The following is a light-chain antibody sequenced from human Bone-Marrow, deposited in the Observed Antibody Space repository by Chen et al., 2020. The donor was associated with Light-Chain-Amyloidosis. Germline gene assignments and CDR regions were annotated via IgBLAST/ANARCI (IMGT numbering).Light chain of an antibody. J-gene: IGKJ1*01. CDR2: QAS. CDR3: QQCHSFAS. V-gene: IGKV1-5*03. CDR1: QHINNW. Sequence: DIQMTQSPSTLSASVGDRITITCRASQHINNWLACYQQKPGKAPKLLIYQASTLENGVTSRCRDSGSGTEFTLTISSLQPDDFATDYGQQCHSFASFGQGTKVEIK.